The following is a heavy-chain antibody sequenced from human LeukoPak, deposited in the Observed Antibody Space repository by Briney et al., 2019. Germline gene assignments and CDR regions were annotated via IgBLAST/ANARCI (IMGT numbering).Heavy chain of an antibody. V-gene: IGHV3-23*01. CDR3: AKDIGYCSGDSCPYFDH. Sequence: GGSLRLSCAASGFTFSSYAMFWVRQAPGKGLEWVSGISGSGGNTYYADSVMGRFTISRDSSKNTLYLQMNGLRADDTAVYYCAKDIGYCSGDSCPYFDHWGQGTLVTVST. CDR2: ISGSGGNT. D-gene: IGHD2-15*01. CDR1: GFTFSSYA. J-gene: IGHJ4*02.